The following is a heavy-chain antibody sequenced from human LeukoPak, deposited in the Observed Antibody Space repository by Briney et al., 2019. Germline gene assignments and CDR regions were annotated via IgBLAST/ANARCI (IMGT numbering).Heavy chain of an antibody. D-gene: IGHD3-22*01. J-gene: IGHJ4*02. Sequence: SGTLSLTCTVSGGSISSYYWSWIRQPPGKGLEWIGYIYYSGSTNYNPSLKSRVTISVDTSKNQFSLKLSSVTAADTAVYYCASHCYHDPSGLFHYWGQGTLVTVSS. CDR2: IYYSGST. CDR1: GGSISSYY. CDR3: ASHCYHDPSGLFHY. V-gene: IGHV4-59*01.